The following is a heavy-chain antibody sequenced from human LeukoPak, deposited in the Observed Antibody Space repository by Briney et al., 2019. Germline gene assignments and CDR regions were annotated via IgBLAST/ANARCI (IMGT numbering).Heavy chain of an antibody. J-gene: IGHJ4*02. CDR2: TYYRSKWYN. CDR3: AKYSSGWYLLPAPFDY. Sequence: SQTLSLTCAISGDSVSSNSAAWNWLRQSPSRGLEWLGRTYYRSKWYNDYAVSVKSRITLNPDTSKNQFSLQLNSVTPEDTAVYYCAKYSSGWYLLPAPFDYWGQGTLVTVSS. V-gene: IGHV6-1*01. CDR1: GDSVSSNSAA. D-gene: IGHD6-19*01.